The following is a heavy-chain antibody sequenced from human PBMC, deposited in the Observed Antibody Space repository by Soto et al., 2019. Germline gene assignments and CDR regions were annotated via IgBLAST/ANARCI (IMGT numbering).Heavy chain of an antibody. D-gene: IGHD6-6*01. V-gene: IGHV3-7*01. Sequence: EVQLVESGGGLVQPGGSLRLSCAAPGFTFSSDWMNWVRQAPGKGLEWVASIRQDGGEKYYVDSVKGRFTTSRDNAKNSLYLQMNSLRAEDTGIYYCARGLRSNIAARDRYYYYYYGLDVWGQGTTVTVSS. J-gene: IGHJ6*02. CDR2: IRQDGGEK. CDR1: GFTFSSDW. CDR3: ARGLRSNIAARDRYYYYYYGLDV.